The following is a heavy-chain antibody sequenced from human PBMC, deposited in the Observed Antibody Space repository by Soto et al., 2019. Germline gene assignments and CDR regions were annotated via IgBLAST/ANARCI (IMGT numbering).Heavy chain of an antibody. CDR2: LYWNDDN. D-gene: IGHD1-1*01. CDR3: VHTSGWTHTT. V-gene: IGHV2-5*01. Sequence: QITLKESGPTLVKPTQTLTLNCTVSGFSLTTYEMGVAWIRQSPGKALEWLALLYWNDDNRYSPSLKTRLTLTKDTSKNQVILTMTDMEPVDTATYYCVHTSGWTHTTWGQGTLVTVSS. J-gene: IGHJ5*02. CDR1: GFSLTTYEMG.